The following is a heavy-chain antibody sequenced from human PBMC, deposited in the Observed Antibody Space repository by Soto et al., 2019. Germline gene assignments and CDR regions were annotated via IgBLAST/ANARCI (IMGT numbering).Heavy chain of an antibody. CDR1: GFTFSSYA. V-gene: IGHV3-30-3*01. J-gene: IGHJ6*02. D-gene: IGHD5-18*01. Sequence: GGSLRLSCAVSGFTFSSYAMHWVRQAPGKGLEWVAVISYDGSNKYYADSVKGRFTISRDNSKNTLYLQMNSLRAEDTAVYYCARDRDTAMVYYYYGMDVWGQGTTVTVSS. CDR3: ARDRDTAMVYYYYGMDV. CDR2: ISYDGSNK.